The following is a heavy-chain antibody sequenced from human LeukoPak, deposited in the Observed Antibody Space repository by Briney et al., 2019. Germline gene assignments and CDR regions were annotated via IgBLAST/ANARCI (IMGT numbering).Heavy chain of an antibody. D-gene: IGHD3-10*01. CDR3: ARSGLLWFGELIPNWFDP. Sequence: PGGSLRLSCAASGFTFSSYNMNWVRQAPGKGLEWVSSISSSSSYIYYADSVKGRFTISRDNAKNSLYLQMNSLRAEDTAVYYCARSGLLWFGELIPNWFDPWGQGTLVTVSS. V-gene: IGHV3-21*01. CDR1: GFTFSSYN. CDR2: ISSSSSYI. J-gene: IGHJ5*02.